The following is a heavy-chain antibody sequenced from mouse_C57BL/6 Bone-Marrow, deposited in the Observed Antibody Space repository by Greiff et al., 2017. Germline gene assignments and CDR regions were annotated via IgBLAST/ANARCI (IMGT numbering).Heavy chain of an antibody. CDR1: GFNIKDDY. D-gene: IGHD1-1*01. CDR3: TAIGTVVYWYFDV. CDR2: IDPENGDT. Sequence: EVQLQQSGAELVRPGASVKLSCTASGFNIKDDYMHWVKQRPEQGLEWIGWIDPENGDTEYASKFQGKATITADTSSNTAYLLLSSLTSEDTAVYYCTAIGTVVYWYFDVWGTGTTVTVSS. V-gene: IGHV14-4*01. J-gene: IGHJ1*03.